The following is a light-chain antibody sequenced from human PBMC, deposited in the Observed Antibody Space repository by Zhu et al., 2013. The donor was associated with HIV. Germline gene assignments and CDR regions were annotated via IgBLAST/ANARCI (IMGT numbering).Light chain of an antibody. J-gene: IGLJ3*02. V-gene: IGLV2-8*01. CDR3: TSYTSGSTWV. CDR1: SSDVGAYNY. Sequence: QSALTQPPSASGSPGQSVTISCTGTSSDVGAYNYVSWYQQHPGKAPKLMIYEVSKRPSGVPDRFSGSKSGNTASLTVSGLQAEDEADYYCTSYTSGSTWVFGEGTKLTVL. CDR2: EVS.